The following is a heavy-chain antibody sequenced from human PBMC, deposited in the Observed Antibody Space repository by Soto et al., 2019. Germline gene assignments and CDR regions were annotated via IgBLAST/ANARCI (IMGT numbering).Heavy chain of an antibody. V-gene: IGHV5-51*01. CDR1: GYSFTSYW. D-gene: IGHD3-10*01. J-gene: IGHJ3*02. Sequence: GGSLRLSCKGSGYSFTSYWIGWVRQMPGKGLEWMGIIYPGDSDTRYSPSFQGQVTISADKSISPAYLQWSSLKASDTAMYYCARPKPYYGSGSYDAFDIWGQGTMVTVSS. CDR2: IYPGDSDT. CDR3: ARPKPYYGSGSYDAFDI.